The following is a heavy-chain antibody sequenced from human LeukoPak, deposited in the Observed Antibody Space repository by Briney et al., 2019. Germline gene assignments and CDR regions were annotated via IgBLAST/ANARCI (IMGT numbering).Heavy chain of an antibody. CDR1: GYTLFSYI. CDR2: ITHYNGHT. Sequence: ASVKVSCRTSGYTLFSYITTWVRLAPGQGLEWMGWITHYNGHTYFAQKFQGRVTMTRNTSISTAYMELSSLRSEDTAVYYCARGSFAIFGVVIIGDNDAFDIWGQGTMVTVSS. J-gene: IGHJ3*02. CDR3: ARGSFAIFGVVIIGDNDAFDI. D-gene: IGHD3-3*01. V-gene: IGHV1-8*01.